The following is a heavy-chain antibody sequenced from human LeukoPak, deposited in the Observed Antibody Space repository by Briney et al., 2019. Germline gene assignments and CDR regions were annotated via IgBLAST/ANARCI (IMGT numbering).Heavy chain of an antibody. CDR3: ARGGGITMVRGVPTRYWYFDL. J-gene: IGHJ2*01. V-gene: IGHV4-59*01. D-gene: IGHD3-10*01. Sequence: SETLSLTCTASGGSISSYYWSWIRQPPGKGLEWLGYIYYSGSTNYNPSLKSRVTISVDTSKNQFSLKLSSVTAADTAVYYCARGGGITMVRGVPTRYWYFDLWGRGTLVTVSS. CDR2: IYYSGST. CDR1: GGSISSYY.